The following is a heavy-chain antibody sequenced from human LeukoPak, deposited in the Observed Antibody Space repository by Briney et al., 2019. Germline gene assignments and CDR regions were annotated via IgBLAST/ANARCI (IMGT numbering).Heavy chain of an antibody. V-gene: IGHV4-34*01. J-gene: IGHJ6*04. CDR1: NRSFSGYY. CDR3: ATLSGSGTYLSSRGPYFYYYGLDV. D-gene: IGHD3-10*01. CDR2: MNHCYTT. Sequence: SETLSLTCAVYNRSFSGYYWSWIRQPPGKGLDLNGEMNHCYTTNYNPSHNIRIAISLDTSRNQFSLTVNSVTAADMAVYYCATLSGSGTYLSSRGPYFYYYGLDVWGKGTTVTVSS.